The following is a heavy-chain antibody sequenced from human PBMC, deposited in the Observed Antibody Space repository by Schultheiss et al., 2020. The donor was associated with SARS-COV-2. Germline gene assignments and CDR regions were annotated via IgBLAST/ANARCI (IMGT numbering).Heavy chain of an antibody. J-gene: IGHJ4*02. CDR1: GFTFSSYG. Sequence: GGSLRLSCVASGFTFSSYGMHWVRQAPGKGLEWVAVIWYDGSNKYYADSVKGRFTISRDNSKNTLYLQMNSLRAEDTAVYYCAMTTVVTAPILDYWGQGTLVTVSS. CDR3: AMTTVVTAPILDY. CDR2: IWYDGSNK. D-gene: IGHD4-23*01. V-gene: IGHV3-33*01.